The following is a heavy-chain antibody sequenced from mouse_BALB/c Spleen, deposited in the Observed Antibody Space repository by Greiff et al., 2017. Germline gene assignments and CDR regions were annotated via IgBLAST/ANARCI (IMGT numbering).Heavy chain of an antibody. CDR1: GFTFSSFG. CDR2: ISSGSSTI. J-gene: IGHJ4*01. Sequence: EVKVVESGGGLVQPGGSRKLSCAASGFTFSSFGMHWVRQAPEKGLEWVAYISSGSSTIYYADTVKGRFTISRDNPKNTLFLQMTSLRSEDTAMYYCARGLTVVATRNAMDYWGQGTSVTVSS. CDR3: ARGLTVVATRNAMDY. D-gene: IGHD1-1*01. V-gene: IGHV5-17*02.